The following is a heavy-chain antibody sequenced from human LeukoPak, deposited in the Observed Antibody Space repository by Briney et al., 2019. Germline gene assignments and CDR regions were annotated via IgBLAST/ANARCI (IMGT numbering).Heavy chain of an antibody. Sequence: SETLSLTCAVYGGSFSGYYWSWIRQPPGKGLEWIGEINHSGSTNYNPSLKSRVTISVDTSKNQFSLKLSSVTAADTAVYYCARVPALIYAFDIWGQGTMVTVSS. CDR1: GGSFSGYY. CDR2: INHSGST. CDR3: ARVPALIYAFDI. J-gene: IGHJ3*02. V-gene: IGHV4-34*01.